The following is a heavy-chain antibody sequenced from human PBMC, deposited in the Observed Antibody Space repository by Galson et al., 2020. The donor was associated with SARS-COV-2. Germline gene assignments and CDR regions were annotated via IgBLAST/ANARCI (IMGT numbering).Heavy chain of an antibody. Sequence: ASETLSLTCTVSGGSISSYYWSWIRQPPGKGLEWIGYIYYSGSTNYNPSLKSRVTISVDTSKNQFSLKLSSVTAADTAVYYCARDSGPPGYSSYYYYYGMDVWGQGTTVTVSS. CDR2: IYYSGST. CDR3: ARDSGPPGYSSYYYYYGMDV. J-gene: IGHJ6*02. CDR1: GGSISSYY. D-gene: IGHD6-13*01. V-gene: IGHV4-59*01.